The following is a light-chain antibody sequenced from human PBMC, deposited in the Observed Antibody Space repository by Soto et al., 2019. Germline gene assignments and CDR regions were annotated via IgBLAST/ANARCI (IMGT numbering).Light chain of an antibody. V-gene: IGLV2-23*01. J-gene: IGLJ3*02. CDR3: CAYTNSATLV. Sequence: QSALTQPASVSGSPGQSITISCIGTSSDVGSHDLVSWYQQYPGKAPKLMIYEGNKRPSGVSYRFSGSKSGNTASLTIFGLQAEDEADYYCCAYTNSATLVFGGGTKLTVL. CDR1: SSDVGSHDL. CDR2: EGN.